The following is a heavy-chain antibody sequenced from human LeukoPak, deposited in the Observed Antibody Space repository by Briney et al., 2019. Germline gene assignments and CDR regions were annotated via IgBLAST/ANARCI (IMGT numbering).Heavy chain of an antibody. CDR2: IYSGGST. J-gene: IGHJ3*02. V-gene: IGHV3-66*01. CDR1: GFTVSSNY. Sequence: RGSLRLSCAASGFTVSSNYMSWVRQAPGKGLEWVSVIYSGGSTYYADSVKGRFTISRDNSKNTLYLQMNSLRAEDTAVYYCARDRWELDLGAFDIWGQGTMVTVSS. CDR3: ARDRWELDLGAFDI. D-gene: IGHD1-26*01.